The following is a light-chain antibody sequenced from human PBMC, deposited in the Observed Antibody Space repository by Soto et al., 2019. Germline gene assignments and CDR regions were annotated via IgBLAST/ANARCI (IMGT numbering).Light chain of an antibody. J-gene: IGKJ1*01. CDR3: QQYDTYPWT. Sequence: DIQMTQSPSTLSASVGDRVTITCRASQSIGSWLAWYQQKPGKAPKLLIYKASSLESGVASRFSGSGSGTEFTLTISSLQPDDFATYYSQQYDTYPWTFGQGTRVEIK. CDR2: KAS. V-gene: IGKV1-5*03. CDR1: QSIGSW.